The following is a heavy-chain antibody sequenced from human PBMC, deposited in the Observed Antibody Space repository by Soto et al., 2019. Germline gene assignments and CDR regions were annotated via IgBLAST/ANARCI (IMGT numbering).Heavy chain of an antibody. CDR1: GFTFSSYW. Sequence: LRLSCAASGFTFSSYWMSWVRQAPGKGLEWVSSINNGGGSTYYADSVRGRFTISRDNSNNALYLQLSSLRAEDTAVYFCARAPGGYSGYDYYGMDVWGQGTTVTVSS. V-gene: IGHV3-23*01. CDR2: INNGGGST. CDR3: ARAPGGYSGYDYYGMDV. J-gene: IGHJ6*02. D-gene: IGHD5-12*01.